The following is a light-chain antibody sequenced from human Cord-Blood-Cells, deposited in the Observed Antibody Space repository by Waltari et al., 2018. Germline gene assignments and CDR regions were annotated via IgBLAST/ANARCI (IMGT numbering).Light chain of an antibody. Sequence: DIVMTQSPDSLAVSLGERATINCKSSQSVLYSSNNKNYLAWYQQKPGQPPKLLIYWASTRESGVPDRFSGSGSETDFTLTSGSLQAADVAVYYGQQYYSTPITFGQGTRLEIK. CDR3: QQYYSTPIT. J-gene: IGKJ5*01. CDR1: QSVLYSSNNKNY. CDR2: WAS. V-gene: IGKV4-1*01.